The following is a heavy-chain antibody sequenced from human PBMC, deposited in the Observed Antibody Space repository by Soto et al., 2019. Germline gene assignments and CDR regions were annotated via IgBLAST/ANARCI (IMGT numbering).Heavy chain of an antibody. CDR1: GGSFSGYY. CDR2: INHSGST. CDR3: ARTAGYCRSTSCYEGMDYYYYYMDV. D-gene: IGHD2-2*01. J-gene: IGHJ6*03. Sequence: SETLSLTCAVYGGSFSGYYWSWIRQPPGKGLEWIGEINHSGSTNYNPSLKSRVTISVDTSKNQFSLKLSSVTAADTAVYYCARTAGYCRSTSCYEGMDYYYYYMDVWGKGTTVNVSS. V-gene: IGHV4-34*01.